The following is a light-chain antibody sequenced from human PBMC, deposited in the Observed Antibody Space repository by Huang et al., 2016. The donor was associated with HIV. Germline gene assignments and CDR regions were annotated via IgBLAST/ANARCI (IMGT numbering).Light chain of an antibody. Sequence: EIVMTQSPATLSLSPGERATLSCRASQGVGRSLAWYQQRHGQAPRLLIYGASNRATGIPARFSGSGSGTEFTLTISSLQSDDFAVYFCQQYYNWPPLTFGGGSKVEIK. V-gene: IGKV3-15*01. CDR2: GAS. CDR3: QQYYNWPPLT. CDR1: QGVGRS. J-gene: IGKJ4*01.